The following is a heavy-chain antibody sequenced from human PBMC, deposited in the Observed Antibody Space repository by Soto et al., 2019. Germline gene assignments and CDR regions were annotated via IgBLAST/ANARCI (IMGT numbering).Heavy chain of an antibody. J-gene: IGHJ4*02. CDR3: AREFHHLYSSGWDPLGY. V-gene: IGHV1-69*01. Sequence: QVQLVQSGAEVKKPGSSVKVSCKASGGTFSSYAISWVRQAPGQGLEWMGGIIPIFGTANYAQKFQGRVTITADESTSTAYMELSSLRSEDTAVYYCAREFHHLYSSGWDPLGYWGQGTLVTVSS. CDR1: GGTFSSYA. CDR2: IIPIFGTA. D-gene: IGHD6-19*01.